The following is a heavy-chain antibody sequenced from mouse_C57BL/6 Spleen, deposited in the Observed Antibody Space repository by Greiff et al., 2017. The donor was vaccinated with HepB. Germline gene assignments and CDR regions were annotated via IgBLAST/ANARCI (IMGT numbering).Heavy chain of an antibody. CDR2: IDPETGGT. CDR3: TSSTVVATYWYFDV. D-gene: IGHD1-1*01. V-gene: IGHV1-15*01. J-gene: IGHJ1*03. CDR1: GYTFTDYE. Sequence: QVQLQQSGAELVRPGASVTLSCKASGYTFTDYEMHWVKQTPVHGLEWIGAIDPETGGTAYNQKFKGKAILTADKSSSTAYMELRSLTSEDSAVYYCTSSTVVATYWYFDVWGTGTTVTVAS.